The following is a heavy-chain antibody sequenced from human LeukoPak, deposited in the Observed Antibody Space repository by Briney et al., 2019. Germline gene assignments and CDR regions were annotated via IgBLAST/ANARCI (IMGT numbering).Heavy chain of an antibody. V-gene: IGHV3-7*01. Sequence: GGSLRLSCAASGFTSSSYWMSWVRQAPGKGLEWVANIKQDGSEKYYVDSVKGRFTISRDNAKNSLYLQMNSLRAEDTAVYYCARDRGSSGWYEFDPWGQGTLVIVSS. J-gene: IGHJ5*02. D-gene: IGHD6-19*01. CDR3: ARDRGSSGWYEFDP. CDR2: IKQDGSEK. CDR1: GFTSSSYW.